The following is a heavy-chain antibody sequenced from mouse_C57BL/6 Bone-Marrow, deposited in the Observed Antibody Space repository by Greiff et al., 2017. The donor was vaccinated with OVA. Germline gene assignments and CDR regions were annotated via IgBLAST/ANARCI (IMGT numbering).Heavy chain of an antibody. J-gene: IGHJ1*03. CDR1: GYTFTSYG. Sequence: QVQLQQSGAELARPGASVKLSCKASGYTFTSYGISWVKQRTGQGLEWIGEIYPRSGNTYYNEKFKGKATLTADKASSTAYMELRSLTSEDSAVDFCARSKTTVVATFYWYFGVWGTGTTVTVSS. V-gene: IGHV1-81*01. CDR2: IYPRSGNT. D-gene: IGHD1-1*01. CDR3: ARSKTTVVATFYWYFGV.